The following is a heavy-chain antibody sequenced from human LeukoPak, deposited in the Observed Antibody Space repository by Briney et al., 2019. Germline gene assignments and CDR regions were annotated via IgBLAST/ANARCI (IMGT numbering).Heavy chain of an antibody. CDR1: AYTFTFYY. CDR2: FNPNNGGT. V-gene: IGHV1-2*02. Sequence: ASLTVCFTSSAYTFTFYYIHWLRQAPGQGLEWMGWFNPNNGGTNYAQKFEGRATMTRDTSISTAFMELSRLTSDDTAVYYCATGRGYSYGFDYWGQGTLVTVSS. J-gene: IGHJ4*02. D-gene: IGHD5-18*01. CDR3: ATGRGYSYGFDY.